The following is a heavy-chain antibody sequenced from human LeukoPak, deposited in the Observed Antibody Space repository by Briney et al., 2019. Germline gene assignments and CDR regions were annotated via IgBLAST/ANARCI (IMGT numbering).Heavy chain of an antibody. CDR2: IYTSGST. Sequence: SETLSLTRTVSGGSISSYYWSWIRQPAGKGLEWIGRIYTSGSTNYNPSLKSRVTMSVDTSKNQFSLKLSSVTAADTAVYYCARRKKTKYDSSGYYYHDAFDIWGQGTMVTVSS. V-gene: IGHV4-4*07. J-gene: IGHJ3*02. CDR3: ARRKKTKYDSSGYYYHDAFDI. CDR1: GGSISSYY. D-gene: IGHD3-22*01.